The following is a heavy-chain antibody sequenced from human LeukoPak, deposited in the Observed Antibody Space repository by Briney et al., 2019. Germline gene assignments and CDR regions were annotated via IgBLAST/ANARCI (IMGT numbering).Heavy chain of an antibody. CDR3: ARLTTVTYFDY. CDR1: GGSISSSSYY. V-gene: IGHV4-39*07. D-gene: IGHD4-17*01. Sequence: SETLSLTCTVSGGSISSSSYYWGWIRQPPGKGLEWIGSIYYSGSTYYNPSLKSRVTISVDTSKNQFSLKLSSVTAADTAVYYCARLTTVTYFDYWGQGTLVTVSS. CDR2: IYYSGST. J-gene: IGHJ4*02.